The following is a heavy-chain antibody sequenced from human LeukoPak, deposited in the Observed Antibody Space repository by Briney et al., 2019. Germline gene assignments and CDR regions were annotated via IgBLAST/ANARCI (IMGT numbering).Heavy chain of an antibody. J-gene: IGHJ4*02. CDR1: GFTFSSYG. CDR2: ISGSGGST. CDR3: ARDKGRYCSGGSCYAWDY. V-gene: IGHV3-23*01. Sequence: GGSLRLSCAAPGFTFSSYGMSWVRQAPGRGLEWVSAISGSGGSTYYADSVKGRFTISRDNSKNTLYLQMNSLRAEDTAVYYCARDKGRYCSGGSCYAWDYWGQGTLVTVSS. D-gene: IGHD2-15*01.